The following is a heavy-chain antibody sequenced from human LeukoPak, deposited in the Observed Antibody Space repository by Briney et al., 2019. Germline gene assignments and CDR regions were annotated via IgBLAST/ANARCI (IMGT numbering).Heavy chain of an antibody. CDR3: ARAAPPARYCSGGSCYSGIWFDP. CDR2: ISAYNGNT. Sequence: ASVKVSCKASGYTFTSYGISWVRQAPGQGLEGMGWISAYNGNTNYAQQLQGRVTMTTDTSTSTAYMELRSLRSADTAVYYCARAAPPARYCSGGSCYSGIWFDPWGQGTLVTVSS. J-gene: IGHJ5*02. D-gene: IGHD2-15*01. V-gene: IGHV1-18*01. CDR1: GYTFTSYG.